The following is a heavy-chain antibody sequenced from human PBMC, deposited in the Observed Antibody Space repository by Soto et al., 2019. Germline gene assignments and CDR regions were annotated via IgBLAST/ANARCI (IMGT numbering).Heavy chain of an antibody. D-gene: IGHD1-26*01. CDR1: VGSISSGGYY. V-gene: IGHV4-31*03. CDR2: IYYSGST. J-gene: IGHJ5*02. Sequence: PAETLSLTCTVSVGSISSGGYYWSWIRQHPGKGLEWIGYIYYSGSTYYNPSLKTRVTISVDTSKNQFSLKLSSVTAENPAVYYCARERRIDSGSYNWFDPWGQGTLVTVSS. CDR3: ARERRIDSGSYNWFDP.